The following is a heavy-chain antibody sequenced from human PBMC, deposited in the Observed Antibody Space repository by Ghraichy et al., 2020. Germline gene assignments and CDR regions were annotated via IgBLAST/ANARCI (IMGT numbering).Heavy chain of an antibody. V-gene: IGHV3-23*01. Sequence: GGSLRLTCAASGFTFSSYAMTWVRQAPGKGLEWVSSFSGRSDRAFYADSVKGRFTISRDNSKNTLYLQIASLRAEDTAIYYCAKELGDYCNGLGGNWGQGTRVTGSS. CDR2: FSGRSDRA. CDR1: GFTFSSYA. CDR3: AKELGDYCNGLGGN. D-gene: IGHD2/OR15-2a*01. J-gene: IGHJ4*02.